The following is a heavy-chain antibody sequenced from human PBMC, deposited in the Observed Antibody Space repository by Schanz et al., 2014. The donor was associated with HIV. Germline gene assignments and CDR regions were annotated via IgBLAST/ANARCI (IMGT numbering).Heavy chain of an antibody. CDR1: GFTFSSYA. CDR2: ISGSGGST. CDR3: ARGSGPYYYYYGMDV. V-gene: IGHV3-23*01. D-gene: IGHD3-10*01. Sequence: EVQLLESGGGLVQPGGSLRLSCAASGFTFSSYAMSWVRQAPGKGLEWVSAISGSGGSTYYADSVKGRFTISRDNSKNTLYLQMNSLRAEDTAVYYCARGSGPYYYYYGMDVWGQGTTVTVSS. J-gene: IGHJ6*02.